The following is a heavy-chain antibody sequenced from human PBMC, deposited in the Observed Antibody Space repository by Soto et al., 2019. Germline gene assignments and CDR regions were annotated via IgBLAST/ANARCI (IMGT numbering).Heavy chain of an antibody. CDR2: ISGSGGST. J-gene: IGHJ4*02. CDR1: GFTFSSYA. V-gene: IGHV3-23*01. Sequence: PGGSLRLSCAASGFTFSSYAMSWVRQAPGKGLEWVSAISGSGGSTYYAESVKGRFTISRDNSKNKLDLQMNSLRAEDTAVYYCAKGSQLGGTTDYFDYWGQGTLVTVSS. CDR3: AKGSQLGGTTDYFDY. D-gene: IGHD1-1*01.